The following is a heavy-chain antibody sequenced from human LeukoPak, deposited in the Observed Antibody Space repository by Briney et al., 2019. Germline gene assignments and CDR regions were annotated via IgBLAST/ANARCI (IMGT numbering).Heavy chain of an antibody. Sequence: PGGSLRLSCAASGFTFRSYEMNWVRQAPGKGLEWVSSISSSSSYIYYADSVKGRFTISRDNAKNSLYLQMNSLRAEDTAVYYCARDLWPAPNSSSWYYFDYWGQGTLVTVSS. CDR1: GFTFRSYE. V-gene: IGHV3-21*01. CDR2: ISSSSSYI. CDR3: ARDLWPAPNSSSWYYFDY. J-gene: IGHJ4*02. D-gene: IGHD6-13*01.